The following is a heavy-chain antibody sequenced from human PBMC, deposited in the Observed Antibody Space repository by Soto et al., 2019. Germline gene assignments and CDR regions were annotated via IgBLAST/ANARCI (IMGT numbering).Heavy chain of an antibody. V-gene: IGHV2-26*01. J-gene: IGHJ4*02. CDR1: GFSLNKDRMG. CDR3: ARIDHSRVI. CDR2: IFSNDEK. Sequence: TGATLMKPTDTLTLTCTGSGFSLNKDRMGVSWTRVPPGKALEWLAHIFSNDEKSYSPSLKTRVTVSKGTSRDQVVLRMTNMDPVDTATYFCARIDHSRVIWAQGTLVTVS.